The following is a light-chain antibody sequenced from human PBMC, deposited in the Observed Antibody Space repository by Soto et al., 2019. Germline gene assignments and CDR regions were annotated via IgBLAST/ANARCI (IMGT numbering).Light chain of an antibody. V-gene: IGKV3-20*01. Sequence: ETVLMQSPGTLSLSPGERATLSCRASQSVSSSYLAWYQQKPGQAPRLLIYGASSSATGISDRFSGSGSGTDFTLTISRLEPEDFAVYYCQQYGSSTYTFGQGTKLESK. CDR3: QQYGSSTYT. CDR2: GAS. CDR1: QSVSSSY. J-gene: IGKJ2*01.